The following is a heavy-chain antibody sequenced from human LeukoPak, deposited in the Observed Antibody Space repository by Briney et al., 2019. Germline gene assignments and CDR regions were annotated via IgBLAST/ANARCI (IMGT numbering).Heavy chain of an antibody. CDR1: GFTVSSNY. Sequence: GGSLRLSCAASGFTVSSNYMSWVRQAPGKGLEWVSVIYIGGSTYYADSVRGRFTISRDNSKSTLSLQMNSLRAEDTAVYYCARMMEGYESMNWGQGTLVTVSS. CDR3: ARMMEGYESMN. V-gene: IGHV3-53*01. CDR2: IYIGGST. D-gene: IGHD2/OR15-2a*01. J-gene: IGHJ4*02.